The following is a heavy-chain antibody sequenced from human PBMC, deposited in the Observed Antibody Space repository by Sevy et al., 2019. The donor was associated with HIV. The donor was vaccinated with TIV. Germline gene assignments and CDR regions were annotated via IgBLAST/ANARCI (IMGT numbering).Heavy chain of an antibody. CDR1: GFTFSSYG. Sequence: LSLTCAASGFTFSSYGMHWVRQAPGKGLEWVAVIWYDGSNKYYADSVKGRLTISRDNSKNTLYLQMNSLRAEDTAVYYCARDCYTPYDFWSGYLYGMDVWGQGTTVTVSS. D-gene: IGHD3-3*01. CDR2: IWYDGSNK. J-gene: IGHJ6*02. CDR3: ARDCYTPYDFWSGYLYGMDV. V-gene: IGHV3-33*01.